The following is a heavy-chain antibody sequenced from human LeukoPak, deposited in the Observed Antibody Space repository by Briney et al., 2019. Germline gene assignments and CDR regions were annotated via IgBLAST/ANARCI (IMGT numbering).Heavy chain of an antibody. CDR3: AREVGWLQTHNWFDP. J-gene: IGHJ5*02. D-gene: IGHD5-24*01. CDR1: GGTFSSYA. V-gene: IGHV1-69*05. Sequence: SVKVSCKAPGGTFSSYAISWVRQAPGQGLEWMGGIIPIFGTANYAQKFQGRVTITTDESTSTAYMELSSLRSEDTAVYYCAREVGWLQTHNWFDPWGQGTLVTVSS. CDR2: IIPIFGTA.